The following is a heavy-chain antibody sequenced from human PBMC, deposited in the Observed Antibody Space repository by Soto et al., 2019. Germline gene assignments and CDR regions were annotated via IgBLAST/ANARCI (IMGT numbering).Heavy chain of an antibody. V-gene: IGHV3-23*01. CDR2: ISGSGGST. J-gene: IGHJ4*02. CDR1: GFTFSSYA. D-gene: IGHD1-1*01. CDR3: AKVLEENGRYFDY. Sequence: GGSLRLSCAASGFTFSSYAMSWVRQAPGKGLEWVSAISGSGGSTYYAGSVKGRFTITRDNSKNTRYLQMNSLRAEDTAVYYCAKVLEENGRYFDYWGQGTLVTVSS.